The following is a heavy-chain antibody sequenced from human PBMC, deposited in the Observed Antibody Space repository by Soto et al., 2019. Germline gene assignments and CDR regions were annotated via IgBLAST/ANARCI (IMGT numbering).Heavy chain of an antibody. CDR2: IYDGGRT. CDR3: ARGPSGDKVDS. V-gene: IGHV4-30-4*01. J-gene: IGHJ4*02. Sequence: QVQLQESGPGLVKPSQTLSLTCTVSGGSISTVDYWWSWIRQSPDMGLEWIGHIYDGGRTYNNPSLKRRVTMSVDTSKSQLSRTLSSVSAADTAVYYGARGPSGDKVDSWGQGTLVTVSS. D-gene: IGHD7-27*01. CDR1: GGSISTVDYW.